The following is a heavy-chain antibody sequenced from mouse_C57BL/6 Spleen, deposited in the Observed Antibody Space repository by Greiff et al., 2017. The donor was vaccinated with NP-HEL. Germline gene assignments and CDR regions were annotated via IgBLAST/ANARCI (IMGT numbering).Heavy chain of an antibody. CDR1: GFNIKDYY. Sequence: EVMLVESGAELVRPGASVKLSCTASGFNIKDYYMHWVKQRPEQGLEWIGRIDPEDGDTEYAPKFQGKATMTADTSSNTAYLQLSSLTSEDTAVYYCTTNYYGSSSYAMDYWGQGTSVTVSS. CDR3: TTNYYGSSSYAMDY. J-gene: IGHJ4*01. CDR2: IDPEDGDT. D-gene: IGHD1-1*01. V-gene: IGHV14-1*01.